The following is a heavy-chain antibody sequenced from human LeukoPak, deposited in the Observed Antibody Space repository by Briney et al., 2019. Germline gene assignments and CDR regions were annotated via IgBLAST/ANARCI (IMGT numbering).Heavy chain of an antibody. J-gene: IGHJ6*03. Sequence: GGSLRLSCAVSGFTFSSYGMHWVRQAPGKGLEWVVFIGKDGNNKYYADSVKGRFTISRDNSKNTLYLQMNSLRAEDTAVYYCAKGYSYYYMDVWGKGTTVTVSS. V-gene: IGHV3-30*02. CDR1: GFTFSSYG. D-gene: IGHD1-14*01. CDR3: AKGYSYYYMDV. CDR2: IGKDGNNK.